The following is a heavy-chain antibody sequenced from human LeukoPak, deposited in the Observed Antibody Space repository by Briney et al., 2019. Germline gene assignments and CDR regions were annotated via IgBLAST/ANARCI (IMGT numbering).Heavy chain of an antibody. V-gene: IGHV3-23*01. CDR1: GFTFSSYA. CDR3: AKSRSSTSSHFDY. D-gene: IGHD2-2*01. CDR2: ISGSGGNT. J-gene: IGHJ4*02. Sequence: GGSLRLSCAASGFTFSSYAMSWVRQAPGKGLEWVSAISGSGGNTYYADSVKGRFTISRDNSKDTLYLQMNSLRAEDTAVYYCAKSRSSTSSHFDYWGQGTLVTVSS.